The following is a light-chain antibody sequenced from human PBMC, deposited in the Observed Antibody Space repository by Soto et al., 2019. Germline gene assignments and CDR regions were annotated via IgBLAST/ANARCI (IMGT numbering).Light chain of an antibody. CDR2: SAT. CDR3: QQSFTSIFT. J-gene: IGKJ3*01. V-gene: IGKV1-39*01. Sequence: DIQMTQSPSSLSASVGDRVTITGRASQTIYQALNWYHQKPGKAPRLLISSATALQRGVPSRFSGSGYGAEFTLIISSLLPEDFGTYYCQQSFTSIFTVGPGTKVDV. CDR1: QTIYQA.